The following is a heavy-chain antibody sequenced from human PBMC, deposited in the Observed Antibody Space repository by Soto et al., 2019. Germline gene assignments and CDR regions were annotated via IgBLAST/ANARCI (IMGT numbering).Heavy chain of an antibody. CDR3: ARTQTTVTSYDY. CDR2: INHSGST. J-gene: IGHJ4*02. D-gene: IGHD4-17*01. Sequence: PSDTLSLTCAVYGVSFSGYYWSWILQPPGKGLEWIGEINHSGSTNYNPSLKSRVTISVDRSKNQFSLKLSSVTAADTAVYYCARTQTTVTSYDYWGQGTLVTVSS. CDR1: GVSFSGYY. V-gene: IGHV4-34*01.